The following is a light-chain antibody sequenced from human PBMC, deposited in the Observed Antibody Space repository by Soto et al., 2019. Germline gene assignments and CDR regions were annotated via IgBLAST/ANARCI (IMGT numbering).Light chain of an antibody. V-gene: IGKV1-39*01. CDR2: SAS. CDR3: QQTYRAQYS. Sequence: DIQMTQSPPSLSASVGDSVTIVCRATKNIDSYLNWYQQKPGSAPTLIVYSASALQSGVPSRFSGSVSGTTFTLTITSLQPEDASLYFCQQTYRAQYSFGGGT. J-gene: IGKJ4*01. CDR1: KNIDSY.